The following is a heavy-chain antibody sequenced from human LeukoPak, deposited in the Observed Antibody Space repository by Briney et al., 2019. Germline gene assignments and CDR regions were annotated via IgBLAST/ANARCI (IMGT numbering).Heavy chain of an antibody. CDR2: INHSGST. D-gene: IGHD3-10*01. Sequence: SETLSLTCAVYGGSFSGYYWSWIRQPPGEGLEWIGEINHSGSTNYNPSLKSRVTISVDTSKNQFSLKLSSVTAADTAVYYCARITMVRGVIINDWGQGTLVTVSS. CDR3: ARITMVRGVIIND. V-gene: IGHV4-34*01. J-gene: IGHJ4*02. CDR1: GGSFSGYY.